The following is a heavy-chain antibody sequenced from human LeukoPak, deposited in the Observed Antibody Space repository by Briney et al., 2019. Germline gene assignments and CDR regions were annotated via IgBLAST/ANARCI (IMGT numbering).Heavy chain of an antibody. Sequence: GSLRLSCAASGFTFSSYEMNWVRQPPGKGLEWIGSIYYSGSTYYNPSLKSRVTISVDTSKNQFSLKLSSVTAADTAVYYCATRKDSGSYFLYYYMDVWGKGTTVTISS. J-gene: IGHJ6*03. D-gene: IGHD1-26*01. CDR2: IYYSGST. CDR1: GFTFSSYE. CDR3: ATRKDSGSYFLYYYMDV. V-gene: IGHV4-59*05.